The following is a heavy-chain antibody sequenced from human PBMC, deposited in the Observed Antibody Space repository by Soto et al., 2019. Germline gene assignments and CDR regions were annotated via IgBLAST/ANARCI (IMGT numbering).Heavy chain of an antibody. CDR1: GYSFAVYC. J-gene: IGHJ4*02. V-gene: IGHV5-10-1*01. D-gene: IGHD3-22*01. CDR2: IDPSDSQT. CDR3: ARQIYDSDTGPNFQYYFDS. Sequence: GESLKISCDGSGYSFAVYCITLVLQKPGKGLDWMGRIDPSDSQTYYSPSFRGHVTISVTKSITTVFLQWSSLRASDTAMYYCARQIYDSDTGPNFQYYFDSWGQGTPVTVSS.